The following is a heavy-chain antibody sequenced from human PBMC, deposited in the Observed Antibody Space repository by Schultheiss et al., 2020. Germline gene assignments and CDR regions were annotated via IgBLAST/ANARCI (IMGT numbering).Heavy chain of an antibody. CDR1: GFTFSSYS. CDR3: ARDGPYGEGNNDY. J-gene: IGHJ4*02. CDR2: ISSSSSTI. V-gene: IGHV3-48*01. Sequence: GGSLRLSCAASGFTFSSYSMNWVRQAPGKGLEWVSYISSSSSTIYYADSVKGRFTISRDNAKNSLYLQMNSLRAEDTAVYYCARDGPYGEGNNDYWGQGTLVTVSA. D-gene: IGHD4-17*01.